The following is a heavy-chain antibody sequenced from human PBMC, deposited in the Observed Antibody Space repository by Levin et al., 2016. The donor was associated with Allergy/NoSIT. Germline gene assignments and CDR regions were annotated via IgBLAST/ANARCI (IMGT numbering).Heavy chain of an antibody. J-gene: IGHJ2*01. CDR3: ARIRTYSSSCDWYFDL. D-gene: IGHD6-13*01. CDR2: IDWDDDK. Sequence: WIRQPPGKALEWLALIDWDDDKYYSTSLKTRLTISKDTSKNQVVLTMTNMDPVDTATYYCARIRTYSSSCDWYFDLWGRGTLVTVSS. V-gene: IGHV2-70*01.